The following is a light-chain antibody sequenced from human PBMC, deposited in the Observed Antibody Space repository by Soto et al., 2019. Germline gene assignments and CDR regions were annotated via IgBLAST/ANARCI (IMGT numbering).Light chain of an antibody. CDR1: QTISSW. J-gene: IGKJ1*01. Sequence: DIQMTQSPSTLSGSVGDRVTITCRASQTISSWLAWYQQKPGKAPKLLIYKASTLKSGVPSRCSGSGSGTEFPLTISSLQPDDFATYYCQHYNSYSEAFGQGTKGELK. CDR2: KAS. V-gene: IGKV1-5*03. CDR3: QHYNSYSEA.